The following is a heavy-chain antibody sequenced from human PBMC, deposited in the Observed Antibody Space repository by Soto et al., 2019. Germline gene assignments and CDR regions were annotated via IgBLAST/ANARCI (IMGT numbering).Heavy chain of an antibody. J-gene: IGHJ6*02. CDR2: IYPGDSDT. V-gene: IGHV5-51*01. CDR3: ARHFFGYYDILTGYYHPQYYYYYGMDV. Sequence: PGESLKISCKGSGYSFTSYWVGWVRQMPGKGLEWMGIIYPGDSDTRYSPSFQGQVTISADKSISTAYLQWSSLKASDTAMYYCARHFFGYYDILTGYYHPQYYYYYGMDVWGQGTTVTVSS. D-gene: IGHD3-9*01. CDR1: GYSFTSYW.